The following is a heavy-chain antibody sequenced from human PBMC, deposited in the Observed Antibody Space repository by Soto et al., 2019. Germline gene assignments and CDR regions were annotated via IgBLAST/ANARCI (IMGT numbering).Heavy chain of an antibody. Sequence: GGSLRLSCAASGFTFSSYGMHRVRQAPGKGLEWVAVISYDGSNKYYADSVKGRFTISRDNSKNTLYLQMNSLRAEDTAVYYCAKDGNWGSSYYYYYGMDVWGQGTTVTVSS. D-gene: IGHD7-27*01. J-gene: IGHJ6*02. CDR2: ISYDGSNK. CDR1: GFTFSSYG. CDR3: AKDGNWGSSYYYYYGMDV. V-gene: IGHV3-30*18.